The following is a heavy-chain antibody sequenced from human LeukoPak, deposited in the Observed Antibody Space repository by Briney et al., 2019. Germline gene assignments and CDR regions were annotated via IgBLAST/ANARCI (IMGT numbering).Heavy chain of an antibody. J-gene: IGHJ4*02. CDR1: GGSFSGYY. V-gene: IGHV4-34*01. Sequence: SETLSLTCAVYGGSFSGYYWSWIRQPPGKGLEWIGEINHSGSTNYNPSLKSRVTISVDTSKNQFSLKLSSVTAADTAVYYCAEDGNYDSSGYWGQGTLVTVSS. CDR3: AEDGNYDSSGY. CDR2: INHSGST. D-gene: IGHD3-22*01.